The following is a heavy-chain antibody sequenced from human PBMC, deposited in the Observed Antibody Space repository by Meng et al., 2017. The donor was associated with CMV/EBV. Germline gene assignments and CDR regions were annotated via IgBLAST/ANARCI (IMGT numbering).Heavy chain of an antibody. CDR1: GFTVSSTY. J-gene: IGHJ4*02. D-gene: IGHD6-19*01. Sequence: ESLKISCAASGFTVSSTYMSWVRQAPGKGLEWVSVIYSGGSTYYADSVKGRFTISRDNSKNTLYLQMNSLRAEDTAVYYCARDGVAGIDYWGQGTLVTVSS. V-gene: IGHV3-53*01. CDR3: ARDGVAGIDY. CDR2: IYSGGST.